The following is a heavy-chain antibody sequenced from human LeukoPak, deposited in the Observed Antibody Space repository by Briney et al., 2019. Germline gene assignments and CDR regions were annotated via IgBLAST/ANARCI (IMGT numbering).Heavy chain of an antibody. CDR1: GYSLTELS. Sequence: GASVKVSCKVSGYSLTELSMHWVRQTLGKGLEWMGALDVGQAETIYAQKFQGRVTLTEDSSTDTAYMELTSLRPEDTALYYCATFVPYSDSSDFYIHAFHIWGRGTMVTVSS. D-gene: IGHD3-22*01. CDR3: ATFVPYSDSSDFYIHAFHI. CDR2: LDVGQAET. J-gene: IGHJ3*02. V-gene: IGHV1-24*01.